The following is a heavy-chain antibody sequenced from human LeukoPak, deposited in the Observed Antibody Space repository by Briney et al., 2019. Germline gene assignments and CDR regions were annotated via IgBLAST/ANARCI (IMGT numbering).Heavy chain of an antibody. CDR3: AKERNLEIAVAGTIFDY. CDR2: IYSGGDT. J-gene: IGHJ4*02. V-gene: IGHV3-66*01. Sequence: LAGGSLRLSCAASGFTVSSNYMGWVRQAPGKGLEWVSVIYSGGDTYYTDSVKGRFTISRDNSKNMIYLEMTSLKAEDTAVYYCAKERNLEIAVAGTIFDYWGQGTLVTVSS. D-gene: IGHD6-19*01. CDR1: GFTVSSNY.